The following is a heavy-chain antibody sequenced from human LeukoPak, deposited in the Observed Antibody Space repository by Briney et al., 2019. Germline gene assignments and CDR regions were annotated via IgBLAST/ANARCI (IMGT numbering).Heavy chain of an antibody. V-gene: IGHV4-34*01. CDR1: GGSFSGYY. CDR3: ARDGDHLYYYGMDV. Sequence: PSETLSLTCAVYGGSFSGYYWSWIRQPPGKGLEWIGEINHSGSTNYNPSLKSRVTISVDTSKNQFSLKPSSVTAADTAVYYCARDGDHLYYYGMDVWGQGTTVTVSS. J-gene: IGHJ6*02. CDR2: INHSGST. D-gene: IGHD1-14*01.